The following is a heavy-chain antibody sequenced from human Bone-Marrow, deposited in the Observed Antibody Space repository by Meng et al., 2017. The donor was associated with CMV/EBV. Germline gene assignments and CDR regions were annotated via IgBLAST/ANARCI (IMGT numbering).Heavy chain of an antibody. CDR2: ISYDGSNK. Sequence: GESLKISCAASGFTFSSYAMSWVRQAPGKGLEWVAVISYDGSNKYYADSVKGRFTISRDNSKNTLYLQMNSLRAEDTAVYYCARSIAAAGTRSRNYYYYGMDVWGQGTTVTVSS. V-gene: IGHV3-30*04. CDR1: GFTFSSYA. CDR3: ARSIAAAGTRSRNYYYYGMDV. D-gene: IGHD6-13*01. J-gene: IGHJ6*02.